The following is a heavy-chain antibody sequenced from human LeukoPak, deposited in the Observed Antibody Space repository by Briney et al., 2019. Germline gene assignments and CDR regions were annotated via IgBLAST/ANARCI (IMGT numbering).Heavy chain of an antibody. Sequence: SQTLSLTCTVSGGSISSGGYYWNWIRQHPGKGLEWIGYIYYSGSTYYNPSLKSRVTISVDTSKNQFSLKLSSVTAADTAVYYCARDRSDGNGGTDYWGQGTLVTVSS. CDR1: GGSISSGGYY. V-gene: IGHV4-31*03. CDR2: IYYSGST. D-gene: IGHD2-8*01. CDR3: ARDRSDGNGGTDY. J-gene: IGHJ4*02.